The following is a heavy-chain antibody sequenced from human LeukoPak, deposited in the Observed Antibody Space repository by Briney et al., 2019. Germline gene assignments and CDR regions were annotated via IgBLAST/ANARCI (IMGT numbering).Heavy chain of an antibody. CDR3: VRTPPNWGFDY. CDR1: GYTFTSYD. J-gene: IGHJ4*02. CDR2: MSPNSGDT. D-gene: IGHD7-27*01. Sequence: ASVKVSCKASGYTFTSYDINWVRQATGQGLEWLGWMSPNSGDTGYAQKFQGRVTMTSDSSISTAYMELSSLRSEDTTIYYCVRTPPNWGFDYWGQGTLVTVSS. V-gene: IGHV1-8*01.